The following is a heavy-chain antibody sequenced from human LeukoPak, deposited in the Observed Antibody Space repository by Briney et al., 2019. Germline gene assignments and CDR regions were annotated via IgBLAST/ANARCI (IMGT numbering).Heavy chain of an antibody. Sequence: GGSLRLSCAASGFTFSTYGMHWVRQAPGKGLEWVAFIRYDRSNKYYADSVKGRFTISRDNSKNTLYLQMNSLRAEDTAVYYCARGGGMRSWYDFDYWGQGTLVTVSS. CDR2: IRYDRSNK. J-gene: IGHJ4*02. D-gene: IGHD6-13*01. CDR1: GFTFSTYG. CDR3: ARGGGMRSWYDFDY. V-gene: IGHV3-30*02.